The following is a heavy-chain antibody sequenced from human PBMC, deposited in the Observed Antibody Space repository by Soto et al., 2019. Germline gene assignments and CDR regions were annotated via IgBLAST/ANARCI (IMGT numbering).Heavy chain of an antibody. J-gene: IGHJ5*02. V-gene: IGHV3-33*01. D-gene: IGHD5-18*01. CDR1: GFTFSRYG. CDR3: ARDDDNYGNAIDL. Sequence: PGGSLILSCAASGFTFSRYGLHWVRQAPGKGLEWVAVIWDHGKRKEYQYSVKGRFNISRDNIKNTLYLQLDSLRAEDTAIYYCARDDDNYGNAIDLWGQGTVVTVSS. CDR2: IWDHGKRK.